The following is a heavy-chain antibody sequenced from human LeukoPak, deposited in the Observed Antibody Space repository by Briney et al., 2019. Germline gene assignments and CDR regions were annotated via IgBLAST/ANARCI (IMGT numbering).Heavy chain of an antibody. CDR1: GFTFSTYW. CDR3: ARARYYYDDSAYFKFYYYMDV. V-gene: IGHV3-20*04. D-gene: IGHD3-22*01. Sequence: GGSLGLSCAASGFTFSTYWMTWVRQAPGKGLEWVSGINWNGGSTGYAASVKGRFTISRDNAKNSLFLQMNSLRAEDTAVYYCARARYYYDDSAYFKFYYYMDVWGKGTTVTISS. CDR2: INWNGGST. J-gene: IGHJ6*03.